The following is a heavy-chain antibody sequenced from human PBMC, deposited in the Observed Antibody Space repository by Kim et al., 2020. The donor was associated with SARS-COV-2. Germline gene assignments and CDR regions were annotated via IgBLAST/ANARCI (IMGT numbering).Heavy chain of an antibody. J-gene: IGHJ3*02. V-gene: IGHV1-18*01. D-gene: IGHD1-26*01. CDR3: AREGAHDAFDI. Sequence: NSAQKFQGRVTMTTDTSTSTTYLELRSLRSDDTAIYYCAREGAHDAFDIWGQGTMVIVSS.